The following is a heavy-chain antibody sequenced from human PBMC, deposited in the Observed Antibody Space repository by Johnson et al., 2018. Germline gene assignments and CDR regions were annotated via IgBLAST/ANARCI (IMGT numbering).Heavy chain of an antibody. CDR2: FYSSGTT. D-gene: IGHD1-14*01. Sequence: VQLVESGPGLVKPSETLSLTCTVSGASIGSFYWSWIRQPAGKGLEWIGRFYSSGTTSYNPSLKSRVTMSVDTSKSQFSLKLSSVTAADTAVYYGAREYEPGFDMGGQGTMVTVSS. V-gene: IGHV4-4*07. CDR3: AREYEPGFDM. J-gene: IGHJ3*02. CDR1: GASIGSFY.